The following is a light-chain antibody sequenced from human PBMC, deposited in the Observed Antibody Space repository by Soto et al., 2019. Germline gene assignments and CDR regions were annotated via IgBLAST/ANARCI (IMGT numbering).Light chain of an antibody. Sequence: QSVLTQPPSASGSLGQSVTISCTGTASDVGVYNYVSWYQQHPGKAPKLMIYEVTKRPSGVPDRFSGSKSGNTASLTVSGTQAQDQADYYCSSYAGSSTLYVFGTGTKVTVL. CDR2: EVT. CDR3: SSYAGSSTLYV. CDR1: ASDVGVYNY. J-gene: IGLJ1*01. V-gene: IGLV2-8*01.